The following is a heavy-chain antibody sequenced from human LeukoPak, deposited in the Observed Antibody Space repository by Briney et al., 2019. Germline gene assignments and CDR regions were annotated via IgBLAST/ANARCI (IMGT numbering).Heavy chain of an antibody. Sequence: SETLSLTCIVSGGSISSSSYYWGWIRQPPGKGLEWIGSIYYSGSTYYNPSLKSRVTISVDTSKNQFSLKLSSVTAADTAVYYCARDSSGYPWGQGTLVTVSS. V-gene: IGHV4-39*07. CDR3: ARDSSGYP. J-gene: IGHJ5*02. D-gene: IGHD3-22*01. CDR2: IYYSGST. CDR1: GGSISSSSYY.